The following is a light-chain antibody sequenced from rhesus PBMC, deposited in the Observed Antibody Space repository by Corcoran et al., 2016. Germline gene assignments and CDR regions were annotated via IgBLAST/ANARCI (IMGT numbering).Light chain of an antibody. CDR1: QSVSSY. CDR3: QQYNNWNT. Sequence: EIVMTQSPATLSLSPGERATLSCRASQSVSSYVAWYQQKPGQVPRLLSYGASSRATGIPDRFSGSGSGTDVTLSISSLEPEDVGVYYCQQYNNWNTFGGGTKVEIK. V-gene: IGKV3S9*01. J-gene: IGKJ4*01. CDR2: GAS.